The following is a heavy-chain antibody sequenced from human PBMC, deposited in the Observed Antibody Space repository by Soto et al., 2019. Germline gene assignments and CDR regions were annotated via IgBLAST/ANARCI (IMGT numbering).Heavy chain of an antibody. Sequence: PGGSLRLSCAASGFAFSSYDMHWVRQATGKGLEWVSAIGTASDTYYAGSVKGRFTISRDNAKNSLYLQMNSLRAEDTAVYYCARDRGNSGYDADYIDYWGQGTLVTVSS. CDR1: GFAFSSYD. J-gene: IGHJ4*02. CDR2: IGTASDT. D-gene: IGHD5-12*01. V-gene: IGHV3-13*01. CDR3: ARDRGNSGYDADYIDY.